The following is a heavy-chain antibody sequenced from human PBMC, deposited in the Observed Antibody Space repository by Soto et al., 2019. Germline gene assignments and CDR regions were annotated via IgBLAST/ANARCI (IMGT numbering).Heavy chain of an antibody. V-gene: IGHV3-11*04. CDR1: GFTFSDYY. J-gene: IGHJ5*02. CDR2: ISSSGSTI. D-gene: IGHD2-15*01. CDR3: ASHYCSGGSCLFGP. Sequence: GGSLRLSCAASGFTFSDYYMSWIRQAPGKGLEWASYISSSGSTIYYADSVKGRFTISRDNVKKSLYLQMNSLRAEDTAVYYCASHYCSGGSCLFGPWGQGTLVTVSS.